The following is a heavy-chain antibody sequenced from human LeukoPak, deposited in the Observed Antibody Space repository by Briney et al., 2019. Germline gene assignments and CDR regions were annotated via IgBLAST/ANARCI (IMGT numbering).Heavy chain of an antibody. V-gene: IGHV4-59*01. CDR2: ISHSGNT. CDR3: ARAGPENLNWRYYIDF. CDR1: GHSINKYF. Sequence: SETLSLTCTVSGHSINKYFWSWLQHPPAKGLEWSGYISHSGNTNYHPSLKSRVTISLDKYNNPFSLRLSSVTAAATAVYYCARAGPENLNWRYYIDFWGQGILVTVSS. D-gene: IGHD1-1*01. J-gene: IGHJ4*02.